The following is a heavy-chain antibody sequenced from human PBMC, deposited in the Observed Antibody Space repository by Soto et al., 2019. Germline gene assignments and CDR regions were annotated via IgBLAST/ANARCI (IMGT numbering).Heavy chain of an antibody. J-gene: IGHJ3*02. CDR1: GFTFSGYA. D-gene: IGHD2-15*01. Sequence: EVQLLESGGGLVQPGGSLRLSCAASGFTFSGYAIIWVRQAPGKGLEWVSTISGGGDGTYYADSVKGRFTISRDNSRDTVYLQMSSLRAEDTAVYYCARKGQCSLTTYCSGGGCPYAFDIWGQGTMVTVSS. CDR2: ISGGGDGT. CDR3: ARKGQCSLTTYCSGGGCPYAFDI. V-gene: IGHV3-23*01.